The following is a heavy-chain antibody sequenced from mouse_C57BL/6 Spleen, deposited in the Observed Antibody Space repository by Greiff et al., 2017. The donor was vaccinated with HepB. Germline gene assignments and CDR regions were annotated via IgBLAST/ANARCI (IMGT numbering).Heavy chain of an antibody. D-gene: IGHD1-1*01. J-gene: IGHJ1*03. CDR2: INPNNGGT. CDR3: ATLITTVEGWYFDV. V-gene: IGHV1-22*01. Sequence: EVQLQQSGPELVKPGASVKMSCKASGYTFTDYNMHWVKQSHGKSLEWIGYINPNNGGTSYNQKFKGKATLTVNKSSSTAYMELRSLTSEDSAVYYCATLITTVEGWYFDVWGTGTTVTVSS. CDR1: GYTFTDYN.